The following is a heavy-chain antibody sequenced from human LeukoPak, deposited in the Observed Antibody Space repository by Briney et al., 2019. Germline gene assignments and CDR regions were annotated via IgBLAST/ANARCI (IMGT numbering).Heavy chain of an antibody. CDR2: ISGSGGST. CDR1: GFTFSSDA. Sequence: PGGSLRLSCAASGFTFSSDAMSGVRQAPGKGLECVSAISGSGGSTYYADSVKGRFTISRDNSKNTLYLQMNSLRAEDTAVYYCSKLETGYDILTGYYSFDYWGQGTLVTVSS. J-gene: IGHJ4*02. V-gene: IGHV3-23*01. D-gene: IGHD3-9*01. CDR3: SKLETGYDILTGYYSFDY.